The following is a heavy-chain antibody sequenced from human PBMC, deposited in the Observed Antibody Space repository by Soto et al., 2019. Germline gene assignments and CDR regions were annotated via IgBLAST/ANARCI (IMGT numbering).Heavy chain of an antibody. CDR1: GGSISSGGYY. J-gene: IGHJ5*02. V-gene: IGHV4-31*03. D-gene: IGHD2-21*01. CDR3: TRGVVA. Sequence: QEQLQESGPGLVTPSQTLSLTCTVSGGSISSGGYYWNWIRQRPGKGLEWIGYIRNRGITSYNPSLKSRVTMSLDASKNQFSLKLTSVTAADTAMYFCTRGVVAWGQGTLVTVSS. CDR2: IRNRGIT.